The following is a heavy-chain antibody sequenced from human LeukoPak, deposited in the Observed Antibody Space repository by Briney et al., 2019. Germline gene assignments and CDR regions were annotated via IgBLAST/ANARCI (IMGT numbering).Heavy chain of an antibody. V-gene: IGHV4-34*01. Sequence: SETLSLTCAVYGGSFSGYYWSWIRQPPGKGLEWIGEINHSGSTNYNPSLKSRVTISVDTSKNQFSLKLSSVTAADTAVYYCARAKEYYYDSSGSPSYYFDYWGQRTLVTVSS. CDR1: GGSFSGYY. CDR3: ARAKEYYYDSSGSPSYYFDY. D-gene: IGHD3-22*01. J-gene: IGHJ4*02. CDR2: INHSGST.